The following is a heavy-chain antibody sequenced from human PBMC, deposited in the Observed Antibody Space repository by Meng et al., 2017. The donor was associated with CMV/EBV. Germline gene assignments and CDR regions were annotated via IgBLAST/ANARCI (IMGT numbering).Heavy chain of an antibody. CDR2: ISSSSSYI. J-gene: IGHJ4*02. Sequence: GGSLRLSCAASGFTFSSYSMNWVRQAPGKGLEWVSSISSSSSYIYYADSVKGRFTISGDNAKNSLYLQMNSLRAEDTAVYYCAREGGWELVDYWGQGTLVTVSS. D-gene: IGHD1-26*01. CDR3: AREGGWELVDY. V-gene: IGHV3-21*01. CDR1: GFTFSSYS.